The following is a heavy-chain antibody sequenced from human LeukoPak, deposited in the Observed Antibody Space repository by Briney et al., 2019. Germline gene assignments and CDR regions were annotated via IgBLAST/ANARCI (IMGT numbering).Heavy chain of an antibody. J-gene: IGHJ4*02. D-gene: IGHD3-22*01. CDR3: AKDLRPRYYYDSSGYPTLLGTFDY. Sequence: GGSLRLSCAASGFTFRSSGMNWVRQAPGKGLEWVSSISRSGDRTYYADSVKGRFTISRDNSKNTLYLQMNSLRAEDTAVYYCAKDLRPRYYYDSSGYPTLLGTFDYWGQGTLVTVSS. CDR1: GFTFRSSG. V-gene: IGHV3-23*01. CDR2: ISRSGDRT.